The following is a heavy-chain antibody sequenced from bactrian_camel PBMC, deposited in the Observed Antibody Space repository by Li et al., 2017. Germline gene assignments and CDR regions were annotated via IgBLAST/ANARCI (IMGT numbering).Heavy chain of an antibody. CDR2: ISTIGST. CDR1: AYTTGC. CDR3: AADVGSMSGNCQPNY. J-gene: IGHJ4*01. Sequence: HVQLVESGGDSVQPGGSLRLSCEGSAYTTGCMGWFRQAPGKEAEGVAAISTIGSTSYADSVKGRFTISRDNAKDILYLQMNNLKPEDTAMYYCAADVGSMSGNCQPNYWGQGTQVTVS. D-gene: IGHD6*01. V-gene: IGHV3S53*01.